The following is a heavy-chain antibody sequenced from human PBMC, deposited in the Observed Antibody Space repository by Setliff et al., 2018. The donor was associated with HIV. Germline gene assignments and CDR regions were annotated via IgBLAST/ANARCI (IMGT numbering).Heavy chain of an antibody. CDR3: ARGKYYFDSGTPSYFDY. D-gene: IGHD3-10*01. CDR1: GGSFSGYF. J-gene: IGHJ4*02. CDR2: INHDGIT. Sequence: PSETLSLTCAVYGGSFSGYFWSWIRQPPGKGLEWIGEINHDGITNYNPSLKSRVTVSVDTSKSQFSLKLSSVTAADTAVYYCARGKYYFDSGTPSYFDYWGQGSLVTSPQ. V-gene: IGHV4-34*01.